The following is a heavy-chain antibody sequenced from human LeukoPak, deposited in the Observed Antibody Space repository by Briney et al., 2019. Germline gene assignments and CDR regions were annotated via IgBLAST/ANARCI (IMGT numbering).Heavy chain of an antibody. Sequence: GASVKLSCKASGYTFTSYYMHSGRQAPGQGLEWMGIINPSGGSTSYAQKFQGRVTMTRDMSTSTVYMELSSLRSEDTAVYYCARVFSYQTRYFDYWGQGTLVTVSS. D-gene: IGHD2-21*01. V-gene: IGHV1-46*01. CDR1: GYTFTSYY. CDR3: ARVFSYQTRYFDY. J-gene: IGHJ4*02. CDR2: INPSGGST.